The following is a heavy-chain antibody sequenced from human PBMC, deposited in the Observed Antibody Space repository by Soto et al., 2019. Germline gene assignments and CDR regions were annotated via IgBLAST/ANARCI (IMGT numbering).Heavy chain of an antibody. CDR1: GYTFTSYG. Sequence: QVQLVQSGAEVKKPGASVKGSCKASGYTFTSYGISWVRQAPGQGLEWMGWINPYNGNTNYAQKLQGRVTMTTDTSTNTADMELRSLRSDDTVVYYCARDWFGIDYWGQGTLVTVSS. CDR2: INPYNGNT. V-gene: IGHV1-18*01. CDR3: ARDWFGIDY. J-gene: IGHJ4*02. D-gene: IGHD3-16*01.